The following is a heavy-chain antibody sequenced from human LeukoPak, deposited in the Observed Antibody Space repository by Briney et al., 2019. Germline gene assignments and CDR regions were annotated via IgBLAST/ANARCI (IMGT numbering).Heavy chain of an antibody. V-gene: IGHV3-48*03. J-gene: IGHJ4*02. Sequence: PGGSLRLSCAASGFTFSSYEMNWVRQAPGKRLEWVSYISSSGSTIYYADSVKGRFTISRDNAKNSLYLQMNSLRAEDTAVYYCARDAGYGYDRFDYWGQGTQVTVSS. D-gene: IGHD5-18*01. CDR1: GFTFSSYE. CDR2: ISSSGSTI. CDR3: ARDAGYGYDRFDY.